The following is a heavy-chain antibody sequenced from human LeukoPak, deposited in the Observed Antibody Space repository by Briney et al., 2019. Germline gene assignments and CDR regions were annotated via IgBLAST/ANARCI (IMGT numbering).Heavy chain of an antibody. CDR2: ISSSSSYI. V-gene: IGHV3-21*01. Sequence: GGSLRLSCAASGFTFSSYSMNWVRQAPGKGLEWVSSISSSSSYIYYADSVKGRFTISRDNAKNSLYLQMNSLRAEDTAVYYCAREAYYDSSGYYGGFCSYWGQGTLVTVSS. CDR1: GFTFSSYS. CDR3: AREAYYDSSGYYGGFCSY. J-gene: IGHJ4*02. D-gene: IGHD3-22*01.